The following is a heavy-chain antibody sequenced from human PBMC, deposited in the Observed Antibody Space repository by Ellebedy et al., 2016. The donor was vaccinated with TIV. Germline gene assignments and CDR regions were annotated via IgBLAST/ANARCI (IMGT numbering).Heavy chain of an antibody. CDR1: GYTFTSYG. J-gene: IGHJ6*02. D-gene: IGHD6-19*01. V-gene: IGHV1-18*01. CDR2: ISAYNGNT. Sequence: ASVKVSXXASGYTFTSYGISWVRQAPGQGLEWMGWISAYNGNTNYAQKLQGRVTMTTDTSTSTAYMELRSLRSEDTAVYYCASIAVAGYYGMDVWGQGTTVTVSS. CDR3: ASIAVAGYYGMDV.